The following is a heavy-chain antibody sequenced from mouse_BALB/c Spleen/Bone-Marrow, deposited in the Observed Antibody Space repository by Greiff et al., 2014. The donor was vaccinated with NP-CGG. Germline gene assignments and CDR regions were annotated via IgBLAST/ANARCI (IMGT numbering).Heavy chain of an antibody. CDR1: GYTFTSYW. Sequence: VQLQQSGAELVKPGASVKLSCKTSGYTFTSYWIQWVKQRPGQGLGWIGEIFPGTGTTYYNEKFKDKATLTIDTSSSTAYMQLSSLTSEDSAVYFCARKGISTVIATAYYFDYWGQGSTLTVS. CDR2: IFPGTGTT. D-gene: IGHD2-4*01. V-gene: IGHV1S132*01. CDR3: ARKGISTVIATAYYFDY. J-gene: IGHJ2*01.